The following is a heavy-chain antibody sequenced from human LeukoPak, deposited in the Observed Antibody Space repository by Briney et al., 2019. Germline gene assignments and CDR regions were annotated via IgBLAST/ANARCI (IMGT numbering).Heavy chain of an antibody. CDR1: GFTFSSYA. V-gene: IGHV3-23*01. CDR2: ISGSGGST. J-gene: IGHJ4*02. Sequence: PGGSLRLSCAASGFTFSSYAMSWVRQAPGKGLEWVSAISGSGGSTYYADSVKGRFTISRDNSKNTLYLQMNSLRAEDTAVYYCAKGGVQLWFRYYFDYWGQGTLVTVSS. CDR3: AKGGVQLWFRYYFDY. D-gene: IGHD5-18*01.